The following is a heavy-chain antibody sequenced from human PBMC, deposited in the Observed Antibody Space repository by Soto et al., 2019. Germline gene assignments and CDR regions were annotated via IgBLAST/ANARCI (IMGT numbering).Heavy chain of an antibody. J-gene: IGHJ6*02. CDR1: GGTFSSYA. V-gene: IGHV1-69*13. D-gene: IGHD6-19*01. CDR2: IIPIFGTA. CDR3: ARPKTVYSSGWNYGMDV. Sequence: GASVKVSCKASGGTFSSYAISWVRQAPAQGLEWMGGIIPIFGTANYAQKFQGRVTITADESTSTAYMELSSLRSEDTAVYYCARPKTVYSSGWNYGMDVWGQGTTVTVS.